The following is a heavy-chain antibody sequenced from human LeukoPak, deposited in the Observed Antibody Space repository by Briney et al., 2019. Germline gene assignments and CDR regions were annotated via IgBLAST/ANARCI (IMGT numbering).Heavy chain of an antibody. D-gene: IGHD6-6*01. J-gene: IGHJ6*03. V-gene: IGHV3-23*01. CDR3: AKGRSSHLYYYYYMDV. CDR2: ISGSGGST. CDR1: GFTFSSYA. Sequence: PGGSLRLSCAASGFTFSSYAMSWVRQAPGKGLEWVSAISGSGGSTYYADSVKGRFTISRDNSKNTLYLQMNSLRAEDTAVYYCAKGRSSHLYYYYYMDVWGKGTTVTASS.